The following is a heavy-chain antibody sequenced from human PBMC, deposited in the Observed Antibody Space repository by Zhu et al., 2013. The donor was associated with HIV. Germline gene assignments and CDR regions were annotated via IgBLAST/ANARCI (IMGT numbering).Heavy chain of an antibody. CDR3: ARGNGYIAVAGFGFVFDP. J-gene: IGHJ5*02. CDR1: GGTFSSYA. D-gene: IGHD6-19*01. Sequence: QVQLVQSGAEVKKPGSSVKVSCKASGGTFSSYAISWVRQAPGQGLEWMGGIIPIFGTANYAQKFQGRVTITADESTSTAYMELSSLRSEDTAVYYCARGNGYIAVAGFGFVFDPWGQGTLVTVSS. V-gene: IGHV1-69*01. CDR2: IIPIFGTA.